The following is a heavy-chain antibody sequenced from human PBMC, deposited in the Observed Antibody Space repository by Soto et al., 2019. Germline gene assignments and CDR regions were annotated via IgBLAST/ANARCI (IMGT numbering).Heavy chain of an antibody. Sequence: QVQLVQSGAEVKKPGASVKVSCKASGYTFTSYGISWVRQAPGQGLEWMGWISAYNGNTNYAQKLQGRVTMTTDTSTSTAYMELRSLRSDDTAVYYCARDLEYCSGGSCYVGPKNGDAFDIWGQGTMVTVSS. J-gene: IGHJ3*02. V-gene: IGHV1-18*01. CDR3: ARDLEYCSGGSCYVGPKNGDAFDI. CDR1: GYTFTSYG. CDR2: ISAYNGNT. D-gene: IGHD2-15*01.